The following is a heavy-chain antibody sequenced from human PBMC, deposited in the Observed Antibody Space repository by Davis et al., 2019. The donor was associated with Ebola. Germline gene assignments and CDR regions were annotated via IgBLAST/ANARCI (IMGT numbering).Heavy chain of an antibody. CDR1: GFSFGDFA. J-gene: IGHJ6*02. V-gene: IGHV3-43D*03. CDR2: LSWDGETS. CDR3: AKGSRGRNYGMDV. Sequence: GESLKISCAASGFSFGDFAMHCVRQVPGKGLEWVSLLSWDGETSYYADSVKGRFTISRDNSRNSLYLQMNSLRTEDTALYYCAKGSRGRNYGMDVWGQGTTVTVSS. D-gene: IGHD3-22*01.